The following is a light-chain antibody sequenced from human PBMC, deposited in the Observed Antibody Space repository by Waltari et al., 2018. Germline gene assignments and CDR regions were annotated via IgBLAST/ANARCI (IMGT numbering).Light chain of an antibody. Sequence: QSALTQPPSASGSPGQSVTISCTGTSSDVGAYNYVSWYQQYPDKAPKLMIYEVTKRPPGVPARFSGSTAGHTASLTVSGLQAEDEADYYCISYAGNNKYVLGAGTKVTVL. CDR1: SSDVGAYNY. J-gene: IGLJ1*01. CDR2: EVT. CDR3: ISYAGNNKYV. V-gene: IGLV2-8*01.